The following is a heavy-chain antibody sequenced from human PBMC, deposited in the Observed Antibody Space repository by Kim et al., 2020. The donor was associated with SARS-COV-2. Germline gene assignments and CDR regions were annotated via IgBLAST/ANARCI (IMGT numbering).Heavy chain of an antibody. D-gene: IGHD3-10*01. J-gene: IGHJ3*02. V-gene: IGHV3-11*06. CDR3: ARDPGGVMVRGVSDAFDI. Sequence: KGRFTISRDNAKNSLYLQMNSLRAEDTAVYYCARDPGGVMVRGVSDAFDIWGQGTMVTVSS.